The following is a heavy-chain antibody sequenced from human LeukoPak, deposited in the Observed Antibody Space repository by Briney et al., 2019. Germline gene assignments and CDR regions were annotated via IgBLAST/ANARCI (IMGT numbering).Heavy chain of an antibody. V-gene: IGHV1-69*05. Sequence: GSSVKLSCKASGGTLSNHAVRWVRQAPGQGLEWMGRIIPVSGTTSYAQKFQGRVTITTDESTSTVYMDLSSLRSEDTAVYFCARSVNRGSPHDWYFDLWGRGTLVAVSS. J-gene: IGHJ2*01. D-gene: IGHD7-27*01. CDR1: GGTLSNHA. CDR2: IIPVSGTT. CDR3: ARSVNRGSPHDWYFDL.